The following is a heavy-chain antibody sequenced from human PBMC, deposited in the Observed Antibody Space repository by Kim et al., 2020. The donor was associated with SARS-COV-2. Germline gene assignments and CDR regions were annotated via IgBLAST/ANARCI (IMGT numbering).Heavy chain of an antibody. CDR3: ARSLGLMYFDY. J-gene: IGHJ4*02. D-gene: IGHD3-16*01. CDR2: I. Sequence: IYYADSVKGRFTISRDNAKNSLYLQMNSLRAEDTAVYYCARSLGLMYFDYWGQGTLVTVSS. V-gene: IGHV3-21*01.